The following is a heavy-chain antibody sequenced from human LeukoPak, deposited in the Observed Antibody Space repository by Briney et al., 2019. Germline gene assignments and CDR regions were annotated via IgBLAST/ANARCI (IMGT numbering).Heavy chain of an antibody. CDR2: IYYSGST. J-gene: IGHJ4*02. CDR3: ARGGYYYDSSGYLSY. CDR1: GGSISSYY. D-gene: IGHD3-22*01. Sequence: SETLSLTCTVSGGSISSYYWSWIRQPPGKGLEWIGYIYYSGSTNYNPSLKSRVTISVDTSKNQFSLKLSSVTAADTAVYYCARGGYYYDSSGYLSYWGQGALVTVSS. V-gene: IGHV4-59*01.